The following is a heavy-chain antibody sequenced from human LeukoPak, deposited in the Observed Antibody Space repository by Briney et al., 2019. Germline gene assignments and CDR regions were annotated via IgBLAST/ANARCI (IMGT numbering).Heavy chain of an antibody. CDR2: ISWDGGST. J-gene: IGHJ4*02. CDR3: ATEGATGGWAD. Sequence: PGGSLRLSCAASGFTFDDYTMHWVRQAPGKGLEWVSLISWDGGSTYYADSVKGRFTISRDNSKNSLYLQMNSLRTEDTALYYCATEGATGGWADWGQGTLVTVSS. CDR1: GFTFDDYT. V-gene: IGHV3-43*01. D-gene: IGHD1-14*01.